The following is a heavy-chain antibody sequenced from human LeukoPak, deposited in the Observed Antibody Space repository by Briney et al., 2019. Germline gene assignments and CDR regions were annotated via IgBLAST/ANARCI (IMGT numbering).Heavy chain of an antibody. J-gene: IGHJ5*02. CDR1: GFTFGSYA. D-gene: IGHD2-15*01. CDR3: AKYPCSGGSCYSVDWFDP. Sequence: GGSLRLSCAASGFTFGSYAMTWVRQAPGKGLEWVSAISGSGGSTFYADSVKGRFTISRDNSKNTLYLQMNSLRAEDTAVYYCAKYPCSGGSCYSVDWFDPWGQGTLVTVSS. CDR2: ISGSGGST. V-gene: IGHV3-23*01.